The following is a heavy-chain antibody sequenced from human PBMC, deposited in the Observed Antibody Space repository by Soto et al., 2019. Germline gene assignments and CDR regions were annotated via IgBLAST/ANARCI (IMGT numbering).Heavy chain of an antibody. Sequence: GGSLRLSCAASGFTFSSYGMHWVRQAPGKGLEWVAVIWYDGSNKYYADSVKGRFTISRDNSKNTLYLQMNSLRAEDTAVYYCARSFPVVVARYRVNYGMDVWGQGTTVTVSS. CDR1: GFTFSSYG. D-gene: IGHD2-15*01. CDR3: ARSFPVVVARYRVNYGMDV. CDR2: IWYDGSNK. J-gene: IGHJ6*02. V-gene: IGHV3-33*01.